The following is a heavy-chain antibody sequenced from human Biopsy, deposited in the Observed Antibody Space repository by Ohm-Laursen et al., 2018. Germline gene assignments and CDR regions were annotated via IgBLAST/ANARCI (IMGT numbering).Heavy chain of an antibody. J-gene: IGHJ4*02. CDR1: GGSINSYY. CDR3: ARRDYRNGFKFDF. V-gene: IGHV4-59*08. CDR2: IYYTGST. D-gene: IGHD3-16*01. Sequence: SETLSLTCPVSGGSINSYYWSWIRQPPGKGLEWIGYIYYTGSTNYSPSLESRVIMSVDTSKNQFSLRLSSVTAADTAVYYCARRDYRNGFKFDFWGQGTLVTVSS.